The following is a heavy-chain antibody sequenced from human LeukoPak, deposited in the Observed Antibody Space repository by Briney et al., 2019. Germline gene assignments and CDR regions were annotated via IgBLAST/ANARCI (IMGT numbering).Heavy chain of an antibody. Sequence: PSETLSLTCAVYGGSFSGYYWSWIRQPPGKGLEWIGEINHSGSTNYNPSLKSRVTISVDTSKNQFSLKLSSVTAADTAVYYCAGGVSGIAVARGRQYFQHWGQGTLVTVSS. CDR3: AGGVSGIAVARGRQYFQH. J-gene: IGHJ1*01. CDR2: INHSGST. V-gene: IGHV4-34*01. CDR1: GGSFSGYY. D-gene: IGHD6-19*01.